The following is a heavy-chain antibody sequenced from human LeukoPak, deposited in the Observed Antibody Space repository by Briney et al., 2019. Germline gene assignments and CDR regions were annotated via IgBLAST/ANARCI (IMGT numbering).Heavy chain of an antibody. J-gene: IGHJ4*02. CDR2: IYYSGST. Sequence: SETLSLTCTVPGGSISSSSYYWGWIRQPPGKGLEWIGSIYYSGSTYYNPSLKSRVTISVDTSKNQFSLKLSSVTAADTAVYYCARGVGGIYPPGDYWGQGTLVTVSS. CDR3: ARGVGGIYPPGDY. D-gene: IGHD6-19*01. CDR1: GGSISSSSYY. V-gene: IGHV4-39*07.